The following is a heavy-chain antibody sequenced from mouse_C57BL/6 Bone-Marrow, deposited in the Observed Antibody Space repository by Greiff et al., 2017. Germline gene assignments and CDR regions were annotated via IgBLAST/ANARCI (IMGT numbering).Heavy chain of an antibody. CDR2: IYPRSGNT. CDR1: GYTFTSYG. CDR3: ARNPSYYYGSSPFAY. V-gene: IGHV1-81*01. D-gene: IGHD1-1*01. Sequence: VQLQQSGAELARPGASVKLSCKASGYTFTSYGISWVKQRTGQGLEWIGEIYPRSGNTYYNEKFKGKATLTADKSSSTAYMELRSLTSEDSAVYFCARNPSYYYGSSPFAYWGQGTLVTVSA. J-gene: IGHJ3*01.